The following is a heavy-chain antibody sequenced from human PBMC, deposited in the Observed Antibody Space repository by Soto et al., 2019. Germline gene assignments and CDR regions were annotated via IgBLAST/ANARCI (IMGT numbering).Heavy chain of an antibody. CDR1: GGTFSRYT. D-gene: IGHD3-22*01. V-gene: IGHV1-69*01. J-gene: IGHJ4*02. Sequence: QVQLVQSGAEVKKPGSSVKVSCKASGGTFSRYTITWVRQAPGQGLEWMGGITPMFGTPNYAQKFQGRVTITADESTSTAYMELSSLRSEDTAMYYXXXXGTLYDSSAYYYLYWGQGTLVTVSS. CDR2: ITPMFGTP. CDR3: XXXGTLYDSSAYYYLY.